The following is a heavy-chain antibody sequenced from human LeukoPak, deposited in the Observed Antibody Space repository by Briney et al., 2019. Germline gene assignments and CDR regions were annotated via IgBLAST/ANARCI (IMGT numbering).Heavy chain of an antibody. CDR3: ARGAVMVTLATHFDY. CDR2: IIPIFTSP. J-gene: IGHJ4*02. V-gene: IGHV1-69*13. D-gene: IGHD5-18*01. Sequence: ASVKVSCKASGYTFTSYGINWVRLAPGQGLEWMGGIIPIFTSPNYAQKFQGRVTITADESTSTAYMELSSLRSEDTAVYYCARGAVMVTLATHFDYWGQGTLVTVSS. CDR1: GYTFTSYG.